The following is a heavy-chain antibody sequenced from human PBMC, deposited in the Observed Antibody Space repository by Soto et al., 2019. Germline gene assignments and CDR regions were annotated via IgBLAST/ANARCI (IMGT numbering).Heavy chain of an antibody. CDR3: AREGNLGRWLQPLDF. V-gene: IGHV4-30-2*01. J-gene: IGHJ4*02. CDR1: GGSISSGGYS. D-gene: IGHD5-12*01. CDR2: IYHSGST. Sequence: SETLSLTCAVSGGSISSGGYSWSWIRQPPGKGLEWIAYIYHSGSTYYNPSLKSRVTMSLDTSKNQFSLRLISVTAADTAKYFCAREGNLGRWLQPLDFWGQGTLVTVSS.